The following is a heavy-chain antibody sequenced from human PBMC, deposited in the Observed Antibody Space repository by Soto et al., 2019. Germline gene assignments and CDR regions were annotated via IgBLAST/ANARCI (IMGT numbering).Heavy chain of an antibody. CDR3: ARHAGGRYNWFDP. CDR2: IDPSDSYT. CDR1: GYSFSSYW. J-gene: IGHJ5*02. D-gene: IGHD6-19*01. Sequence: EVQLVQSGAEVKKPGDSLRISCKCSGYSFSSYWIGWVRQIPGKGLEWMGRIDPSDSYTNYSPSFQAHVTISADKSISTAYLQWSSLKASYTAMYYCARHAGGRYNWFDPWGQGTLVTVSS. V-gene: IGHV5-10-1*01.